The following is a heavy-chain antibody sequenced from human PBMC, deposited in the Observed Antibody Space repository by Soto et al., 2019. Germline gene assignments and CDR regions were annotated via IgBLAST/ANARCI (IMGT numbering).Heavy chain of an antibody. D-gene: IGHD3-22*01. CDR1: GGTFGSDA. V-gene: IGHV1-69*06. CDR2: IIRIFGTT. Sequence: SVKVSCKASGGTFGSDAITWVRQAPGQGLEWVGRIIRIFGTTNYAQNLQGRVTISADKSTLTSYMELHSLTSDDTALYYCARDRTDSGYYTNWLDPWGQGTQVIVSS. CDR3: ARDRTDSGYYTNWLDP. J-gene: IGHJ5*02.